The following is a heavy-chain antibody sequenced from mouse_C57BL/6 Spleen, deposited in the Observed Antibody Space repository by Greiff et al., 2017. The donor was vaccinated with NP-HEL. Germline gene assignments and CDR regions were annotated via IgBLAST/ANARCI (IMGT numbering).Heavy chain of an antibody. V-gene: IGHV1-80*01. D-gene: IGHD2-3*01. Sequence: LVESGAELVKPGASVKISCKASGYAFSSYWMNWVKQRPGKGLEWIGQIYPGDGDTNYNGTFKGKATLTADKSSSTAYMQLSSLTSEDSAVYFCARFGYSAWFAYWGQGTLVTVSA. CDR1: GYAFSSYW. CDR2: IYPGDGDT. CDR3: ARFGYSAWFAY. J-gene: IGHJ3*01.